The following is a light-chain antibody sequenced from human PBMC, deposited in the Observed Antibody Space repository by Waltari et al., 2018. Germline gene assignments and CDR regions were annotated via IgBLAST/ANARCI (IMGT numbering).Light chain of an antibody. Sequence: QSVLTQPPSASGTPGQRVTISCSGSSSNIGTTNVNWYQHLPGPAPKLLIYNTHQRPSGVPDRFSGSRSGTSASLAISGLQSDDEGDYYCASWDDSVDAPYVFGTGTKVTVL. J-gene: IGLJ1*01. CDR3: ASWDDSVDAPYV. CDR2: NTH. V-gene: IGLV1-44*01. CDR1: SSNIGTTN.